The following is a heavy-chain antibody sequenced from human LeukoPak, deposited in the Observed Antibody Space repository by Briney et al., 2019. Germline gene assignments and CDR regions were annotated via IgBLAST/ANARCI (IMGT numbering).Heavy chain of an antibody. D-gene: IGHD3-16*01. V-gene: IGHV3-7*01. CDR1: GFIFSEYL. CDR2: IKKDGSET. J-gene: IGHJ3*02. CDR3: ARELIYGNDAFDI. Sequence: GGSLRLSCEASGFIFSEYLMTWVRQAPGKGPEWVATIKKDGSETYYVDSVKGRFTISRDNAKNTLYLQMKSLRAEDTAVYYCARELIYGNDAFDIWGQGTMVTVSS.